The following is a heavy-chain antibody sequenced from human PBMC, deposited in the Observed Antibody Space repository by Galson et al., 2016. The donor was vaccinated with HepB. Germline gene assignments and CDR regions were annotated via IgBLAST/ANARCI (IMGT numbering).Heavy chain of an antibody. CDR2: INPSGGST. J-gene: IGHJ6*02. CDR1: GYTFTSYY. V-gene: IGHV1-46*01. CDR3: GRDPLSSTWSPYYFAMDV. Sequence: SVKVSCKASGYTFTSYYMHWVRQAPGQGLEWMGIINPSGGSTSYAQKFQGRFTISRDNSKNTLYLQMNSLRADDTAVYYCGRDPLSSTWSPYYFAMDVWGQGTTVIVSS. D-gene: IGHD2-2*01.